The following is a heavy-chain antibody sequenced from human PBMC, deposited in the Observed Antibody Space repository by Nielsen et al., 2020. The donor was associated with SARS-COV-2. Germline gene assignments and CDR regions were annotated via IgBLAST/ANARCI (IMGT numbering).Heavy chain of an antibody. V-gene: IGHV4-61*01. CDR3: ARERVSGTLEY. CDR1: GGSVSSGSHY. D-gene: IGHD6-19*01. J-gene: IGHJ4*02. CDR2: IHYSGST. Sequence: SETLSLTCDVSGGSVSSGSHYWTWIRQPPGKGLEWIGYIHYSGSTNSNPSLKSRVTISLDRSKNHFSLQLNSVTTADTAVYYCARERVSGTLEYWGQGSLVTVSS.